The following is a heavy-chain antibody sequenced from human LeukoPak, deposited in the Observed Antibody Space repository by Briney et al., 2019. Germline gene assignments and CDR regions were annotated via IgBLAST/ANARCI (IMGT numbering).Heavy chain of an antibody. Sequence: GGSLRLSCAASGFTFSSYAMSWVRQAPGKGLEWVSAISGSGGSTYYADSVKGRFTISRDNSKNTLYLQMNSLRAEDTAVYYCAHRYCSRDAGISSTNCPSYFDYWGQGTLVTVSS. J-gene: IGHJ4*02. V-gene: IGHV3-23*01. CDR2: ISGSGGST. CDR3: AHRYCSRDAGISSTNCPSYFDY. D-gene: IGHD2-2*01. CDR1: GFTFSSYA.